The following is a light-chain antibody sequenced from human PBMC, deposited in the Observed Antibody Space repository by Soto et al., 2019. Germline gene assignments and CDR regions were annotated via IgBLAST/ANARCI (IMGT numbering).Light chain of an antibody. CDR2: GAS. V-gene: IGKV3-20*01. CDR3: QQANSFPLT. CDR1: HTVSGNY. J-gene: IGKJ4*01. Sequence: EVVLTQSPGTLSLSPGERATLSCRTSHTVSGNYLAWYQQKLGQAPRLLIYGASSRATGIPDRFSGSGSGTDFTLTISRLEPEDFATYYCQQANSFPLTFGGGTKVEIK.